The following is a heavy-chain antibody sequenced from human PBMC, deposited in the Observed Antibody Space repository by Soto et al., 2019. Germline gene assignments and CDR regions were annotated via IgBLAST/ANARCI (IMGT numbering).Heavy chain of an antibody. D-gene: IGHD2-15*01. V-gene: IGHV1-69*08. CDR3: ANGKSQMTQDRMGFYYYLDV. Sequence: QVQLVQSGAEVKKPGSSVRISCAASGATFNDYTFTWVRRAPGQGLEWMGRFIPLLDASNYAEKFQDRVTITDDRCPSTAYMELSGLKSEDSAIYYCANGKSQMTQDRMGFYYYLDVLGKGTTVTVSS. J-gene: IGHJ6*03. CDR2: FIPLLDAS. CDR1: GATFNDYT.